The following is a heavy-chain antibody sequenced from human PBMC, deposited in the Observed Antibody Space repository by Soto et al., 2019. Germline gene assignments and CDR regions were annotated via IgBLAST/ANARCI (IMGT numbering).Heavy chain of an antibody. J-gene: IGHJ4*02. D-gene: IGHD3-9*01. Sequence: ASVKVSCKASGYTFTSSGSSWVRQAPRQGLEWMGWISAYNGNTNYAQKLQGRVTMTTDTSTSTAYMELRSLRSDDTAVYYCAREWGRYFDWSTYPFDYWGQGTLVTVSS. CDR2: ISAYNGNT. CDR1: GYTFTSSG. CDR3: AREWGRYFDWSTYPFDY. V-gene: IGHV1-18*01.